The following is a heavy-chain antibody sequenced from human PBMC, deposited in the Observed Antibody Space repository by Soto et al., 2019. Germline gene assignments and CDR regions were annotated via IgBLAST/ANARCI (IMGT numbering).Heavy chain of an antibody. D-gene: IGHD2-2*01. J-gene: IGHJ5*02. CDR3: ARSSSWYKKCFDP. Sequence: SXKVSFKASGYTXIEYYRHWVRQAPGQGLEWMGCINPSTGGTKYAQKFQDRVTITRDTSKSTVYMDLNRLTSDDTAIYFCARSSSWYKKCFDPWGQGTLVTVSS. CDR1: GYTXIEYY. V-gene: IGHV1-2*02. CDR2: INPSTGGT.